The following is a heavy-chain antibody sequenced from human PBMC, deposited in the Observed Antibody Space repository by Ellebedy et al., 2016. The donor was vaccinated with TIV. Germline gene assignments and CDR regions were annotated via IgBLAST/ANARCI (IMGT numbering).Heavy chain of an antibody. Sequence: GGSLRLXFADSGFTFHGYWITWVRQAPGKGLECVANINQDGSQKYYVDSVKGRFTVSRDNAKKSAYLQMNTLRVEDTAVYYCMRHFDLWGQGTLVTVSS. CDR1: GFTFHGYW. CDR3: MRHFDL. CDR2: INQDGSQK. V-gene: IGHV3-7*03. J-gene: IGHJ4*02.